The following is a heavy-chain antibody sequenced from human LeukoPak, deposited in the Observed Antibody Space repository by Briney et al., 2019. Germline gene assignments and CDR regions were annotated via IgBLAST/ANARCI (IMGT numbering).Heavy chain of an antibody. CDR2: INPNSGGT. Sequence: ASVKVSCKASGHTFTGYYMHWVRQAPGQGLEWMGWINPNSGGTNYAQKFQGRVTMTRDTSISTAYMELSRLRSDDTAVYYCARGYDILTETGYWGQGTLVTVSS. D-gene: IGHD3-9*01. J-gene: IGHJ4*02. V-gene: IGHV1-2*02. CDR1: GHTFTGYY. CDR3: ARGYDILTETGY.